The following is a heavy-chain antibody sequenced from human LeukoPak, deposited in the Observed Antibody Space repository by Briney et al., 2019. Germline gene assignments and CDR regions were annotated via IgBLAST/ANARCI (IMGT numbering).Heavy chain of an antibody. CDR2: ISPSGNT. CDR3: ARRVRSADYRLDY. Sequence: ETLSLTCAVYGGSFSGYSWTWIRQPPGKSLEWVGEISPSGNTQYNPSLKSRVTISLDASKSQFYLKLNSVTAADTAVYYCARRVRSADYRLDYWGQGTLVTVSS. D-gene: IGHD4-11*01. V-gene: IGHV4-34*01. CDR1: GGSFSGYS. J-gene: IGHJ4*02.